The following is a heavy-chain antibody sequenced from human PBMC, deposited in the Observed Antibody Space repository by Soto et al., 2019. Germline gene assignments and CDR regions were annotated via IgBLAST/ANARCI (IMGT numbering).Heavy chain of an antibody. CDR1: GYTFTNYA. Sequence: QVQLVQSGAEVKKPGASVKVSCKGSGYTFTNYAMHWVRQAPGQRLEWMGWINADNGDTEYSQKFQGRFTITRDTAASTAYIELSCLRSEDTAVYYCARDHLWFGESHCDYWGQGTLVTASS. CDR3: ARDHLWFGESHCDY. J-gene: IGHJ4*02. CDR2: INADNGDT. D-gene: IGHD3-10*01. V-gene: IGHV1-3*01.